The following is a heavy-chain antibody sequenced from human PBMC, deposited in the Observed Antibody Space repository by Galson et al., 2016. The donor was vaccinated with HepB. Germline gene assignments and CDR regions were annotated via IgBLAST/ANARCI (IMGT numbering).Heavy chain of an antibody. D-gene: IGHD5-24*01. J-gene: IGHJ6*02. V-gene: IGHV1-46*01. Sequence: SVKVSCKASGYTFGSYPIHWVRQAPGQGLEWMGIITPNNGNTVYAQKFQGSVTMTSDTSTSTVYMEVSSLRSEHTAVYYCARDKERWVQYNYYFGMDVWGQGTTFTVPS. CDR2: ITPNNGNT. CDR3: ARDKERWVQYNYYFGMDV. CDR1: GYTFGSYP.